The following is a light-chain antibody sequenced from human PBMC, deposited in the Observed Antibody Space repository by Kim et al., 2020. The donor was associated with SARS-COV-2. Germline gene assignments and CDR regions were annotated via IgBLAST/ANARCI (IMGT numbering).Light chain of an antibody. CDR1: TLGHNY. CDR3: QVWDKTTSV. V-gene: IGLV3-1*01. J-gene: IGLJ2*01. Sequence: SVAPGQPASFTFSEDTLGHNYVDWYRLRPDQSPQVVIYQDTQRPSRIPERFSGSNSKNTATLTISVTQYVDEADYYCQVWDKTTSVFGVGARLTVL. CDR2: QDT.